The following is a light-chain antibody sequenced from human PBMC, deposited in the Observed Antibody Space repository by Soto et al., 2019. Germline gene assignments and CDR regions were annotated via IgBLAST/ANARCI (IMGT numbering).Light chain of an antibody. CDR1: QGISSA. CDR2: HAS. CDR3: QQFNSYPVT. J-gene: IGKJ4*01. Sequence: AIPLTQSPSSLSASVGDRVTITCRASQGISSALAWYQQKPGRGPKFLIFHASTLGSGVPSRFSGSGSGTGFTLTIRSLQPEDSATYYCQQFNSYPVTFGGGTHVDI. V-gene: IGKV1-13*02.